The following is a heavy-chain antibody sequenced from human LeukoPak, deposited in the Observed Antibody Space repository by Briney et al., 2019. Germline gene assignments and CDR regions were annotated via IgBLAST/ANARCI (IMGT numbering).Heavy chain of an antibody. V-gene: IGHV1-18*01. D-gene: IGHD1-26*01. Sequence: ASVKVSCKASGYTFTSYGINWVRQAPGQGLEWVGWVSTYNNNTNYAQKLQGRVTMTKDTSTSTAYMELRSLRSDDTAVYYCARGWESDYWGQGTLVTVSS. CDR2: VSTYNNNT. CDR3: ARGWESDY. J-gene: IGHJ4*02. CDR1: GYTFTSYG.